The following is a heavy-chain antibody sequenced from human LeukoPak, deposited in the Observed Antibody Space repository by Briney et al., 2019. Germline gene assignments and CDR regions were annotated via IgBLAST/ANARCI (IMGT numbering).Heavy chain of an antibody. Sequence: GASVKVSCKASGYTFTSYYMHWVRQAPGQGLEWMGIINPSGGSTSYAQKFQGRVTMTRDTSTSTVYMELSSLRSEDTAVYYCARDRSPLTMIVVGVDAFDIWGQGIMVTVSS. V-gene: IGHV1-46*01. D-gene: IGHD3-22*01. CDR2: INPSGGST. CDR3: ARDRSPLTMIVVGVDAFDI. J-gene: IGHJ3*02. CDR1: GYTFTSYY.